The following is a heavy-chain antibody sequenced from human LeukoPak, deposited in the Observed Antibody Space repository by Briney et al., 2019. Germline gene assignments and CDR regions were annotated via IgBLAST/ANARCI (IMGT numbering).Heavy chain of an antibody. J-gene: IGHJ4*02. V-gene: IGHV4-59*01. CDR2: IHYSGST. D-gene: IGHD3-10*01. Sequence: SETLSLTCAVYGGSFSGYYWCWIRQPPGKGLEWIGFIHYSGSTNYNPSLKSRVTISVDTSKNQFSLKLSSLTAADTAVYYCARYGSGSYHFDYWGQGTLVTVSS. CDR3: ARYGSGSYHFDY. CDR1: GGSFSGYY.